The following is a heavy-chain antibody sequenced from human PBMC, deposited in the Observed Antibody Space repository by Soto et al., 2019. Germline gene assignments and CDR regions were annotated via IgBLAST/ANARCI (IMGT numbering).Heavy chain of an antibody. V-gene: IGHV1-18*01. CDR2: ISAYNGNT. J-gene: IGHJ6*02. CDR1: GYTFTSYG. D-gene: IGHD2-15*01. CDR3: ARDGVYCSGGSCYTNGYYYYGMDV. Sequence: QVQLVQSGAEVKKPGASVKVSCKASGYTFTSYGISWVRQAPGQGLEWMGWISAYNGNTNYAQKLQGRVTMTTDTTTSTAYMELRSLRSDDTAVYYCARDGVYCSGGSCYTNGYYYYGMDVWGQGTTVTVSS.